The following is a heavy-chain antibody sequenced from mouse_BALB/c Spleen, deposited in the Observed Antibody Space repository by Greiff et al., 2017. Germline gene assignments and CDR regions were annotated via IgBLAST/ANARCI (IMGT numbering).Heavy chain of an antibody. D-gene: IGHD1-1*01. CDR3: ARGDYYGSSRFAY. CDR1: GFSLTSYG. Sequence: VKLQESGPGLVAPSQSLSITCTVSGFSLTSYGVHWVRQPPGKGLEWLGVIWAGGSTNYNSALMSRLSISKDNSKSQVFLKMNSLQTDDTAMYYCARGDYYGSSRFAYWGQGTLVTVSA. CDR2: IWAGGST. V-gene: IGHV2-9*02. J-gene: IGHJ3*01.